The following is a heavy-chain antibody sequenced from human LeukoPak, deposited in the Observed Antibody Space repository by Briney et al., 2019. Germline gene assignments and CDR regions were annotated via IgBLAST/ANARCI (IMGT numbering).Heavy chain of an antibody. CDR1: GGSISSYY. D-gene: IGHD4-17*01. CDR2: IYYSGST. Sequence: SQTLSLTCTVSGGSISSYYWSRIRQPPGKGLEWIGYIYYSGSTNYNPSLKSRVTISVDTSKNQFSLKLSSVTAADTAVYYCAREGDDYGDYVFDYWGQGTLVTVSS. V-gene: IGHV4-59*01. J-gene: IGHJ4*02. CDR3: AREGDDYGDYVFDY.